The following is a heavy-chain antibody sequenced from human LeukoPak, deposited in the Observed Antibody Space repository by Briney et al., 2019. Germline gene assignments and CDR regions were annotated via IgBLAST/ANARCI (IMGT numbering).Heavy chain of an antibody. CDR2: ISSSSDYI. Sequence: GGSLRLSCAASGFTFNFYTMNWVRQAPGKGLEWVSSISSSSDYIYYADSMKGRLTISRDNAKNSLYLQMNGLRAEDTAVYYCARRISRYNGMDVWGLGTTVTVSS. CDR3: ARRISRYNGMDV. J-gene: IGHJ6*02. D-gene: IGHD3-16*02. V-gene: IGHV3-21*01. CDR1: GFTFNFYT.